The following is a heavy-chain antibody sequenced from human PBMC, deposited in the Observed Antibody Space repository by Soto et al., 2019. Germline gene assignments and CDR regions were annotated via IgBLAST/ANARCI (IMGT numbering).Heavy chain of an antibody. CDR2: ISPYNGKT. CDR1: GYTFASYP. Sequence: QVQLVQSGAEVKQPGASVKVSCKASGYTFASYPISWVRQAPGQGLEWMGYISPYNGKTNHAQIFQGRVTLTTDTSTSTAYLELRSLRSDDTAVYFCARDGSYGSAYWGQGTLVTVSS. J-gene: IGHJ4*02. D-gene: IGHD5-18*01. CDR3: ARDGSYGSAY. V-gene: IGHV1-18*01.